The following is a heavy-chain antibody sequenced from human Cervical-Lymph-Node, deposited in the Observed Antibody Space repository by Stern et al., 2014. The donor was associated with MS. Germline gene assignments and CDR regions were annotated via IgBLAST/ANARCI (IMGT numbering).Heavy chain of an antibody. D-gene: IGHD5-18*01. J-gene: IGHJ4*02. CDR2: IKRKSDGGTT. Sequence: VQLVQSGGDLVKPGGSLRLSCAASGFTFSNAWMNWVRQAPGKGLEWVGRIKRKSDGGTTDYAAPVKGRFTISRDDSKNTLYLQMISLQSEDTAVYYCTTADPAPWRYLDYWGQGTLVTVSS. V-gene: IGHV3-15*01. CDR3: TTADPAPWRYLDY. CDR1: GFTFSNAW.